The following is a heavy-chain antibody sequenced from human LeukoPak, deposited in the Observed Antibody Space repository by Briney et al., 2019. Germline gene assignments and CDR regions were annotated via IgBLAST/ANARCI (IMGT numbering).Heavy chain of an antibody. CDR3: AKGVQLGGYYFDY. D-gene: IGHD1-1*01. CDR1: GFTFSSYW. J-gene: IGHJ4*02. Sequence: GGSLRLSCAASGFTFSSYWMRWVRQAPGKGLEWVANIKQDGSEKNYVDSVKGRFTISRDNPKNTLYLQMDSLRAEDTAIYYCAKGVQLGGYYFDYWGQGTLVTVSS. V-gene: IGHV3-7*03. CDR2: IKQDGSEK.